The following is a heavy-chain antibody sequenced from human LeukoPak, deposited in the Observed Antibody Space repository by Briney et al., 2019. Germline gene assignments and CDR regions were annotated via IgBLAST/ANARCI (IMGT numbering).Heavy chain of an antibody. CDR1: GFTFSSYG. Sequence: GGTLRLSCAASGFTFSSYGINWVRQAPGKGLEWVSGITPNGGSTYYADSVKGRFTISRDNSKNTLYLQMNSLRAEDTAVYFCAKPDCSSTSCHFYYYYYMDVWGKGTTVTVSS. V-gene: IGHV3-23*01. CDR2: ITPNGGST. J-gene: IGHJ6*03. D-gene: IGHD2-2*01. CDR3: AKPDCSSTSCHFYYYYYMDV.